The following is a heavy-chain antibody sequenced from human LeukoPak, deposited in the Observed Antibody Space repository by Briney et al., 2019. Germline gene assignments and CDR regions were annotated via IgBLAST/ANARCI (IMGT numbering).Heavy chain of an antibody. J-gene: IGHJ4*02. D-gene: IGHD2-2*01. V-gene: IGHV3-7*03. Sequence: GGSLRLSCAASGFTFSSYWMTWVRQAPGKGLEWVANIKQDGSKKNYVDSVKGRFTISRDNAKNSLYLQMNSLRAEDTAIYYCAKDYCSSTSCPQKDWGQGTLVTVSS. CDR3: AKDYCSSTSCPQKD. CDR1: GFTFSSYW. CDR2: IKQDGSKK.